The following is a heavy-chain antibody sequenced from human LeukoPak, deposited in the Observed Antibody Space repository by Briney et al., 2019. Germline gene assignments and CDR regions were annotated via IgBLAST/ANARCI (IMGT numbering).Heavy chain of an antibody. CDR1: GFTFSSYG. D-gene: IGHD3-22*01. V-gene: IGHV3-33*01. CDR2: IWYDGSNK. CDR3: ASGYYYDSSGQGSAFDI. Sequence: GRSLRLSCAASGFTFSSYGMHWVRQAPGKGLEWVAVIWYDGSNKYYADSVKGRFTISRDNSKNTLYLQMNSLRAEDTAVYYSASGYYYDSSGQGSAFDIWGQGTMVTVSS. J-gene: IGHJ3*02.